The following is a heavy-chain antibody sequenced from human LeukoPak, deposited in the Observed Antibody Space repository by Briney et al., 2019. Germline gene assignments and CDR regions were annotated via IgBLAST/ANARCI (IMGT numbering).Heavy chain of an antibody. CDR3: AREGTARDAFDI. J-gene: IGHJ3*02. CDR2: ISSDGSDK. D-gene: IGHD2-21*02. V-gene: IGHV3-30-3*01. CDR1: GFTFSYYA. Sequence: PGRSLRLSCAASGFTFSYYAMHWVRQAPGQGLEWVAFISSDGSDKYYADSMKGRFTISRDNSKNTLYLQMTSLRGEDTAMYYCAREGTARDAFDIWGQGTMVTVSS.